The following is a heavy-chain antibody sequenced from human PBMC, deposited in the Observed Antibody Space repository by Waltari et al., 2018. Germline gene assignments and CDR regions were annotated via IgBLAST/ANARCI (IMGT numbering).Heavy chain of an antibody. J-gene: IGHJ3*01. CDR1: GFTFGPYW. CDR2: INGDGTTT. V-gene: IGHV3-74*01. Sequence: EEQLVESGGGSVQPGGSLRLSCAASGFTFGPYWMHWVRQAPGKGLVWVSHINGDGTTTKYADYVKGRFTISRDNTKNTLYLEINSLRAEDTAVYYCTRDRGLPDAFNLWGQGTMVTVSS. CDR3: TRDRGLPDAFNL.